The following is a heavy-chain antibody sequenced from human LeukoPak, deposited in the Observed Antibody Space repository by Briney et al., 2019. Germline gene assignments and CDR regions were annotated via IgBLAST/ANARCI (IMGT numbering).Heavy chain of an antibody. Sequence: PGGSLRLSCATSGFSLSGHWMNWVRQPPGKGLEWVANIKAGGSEKYYVDSVKGRFTISRDNSKNTLYLQMNSLRAEDTAVYYCAKVPRYDILTGCWFDYWGQGTLVTVSS. CDR3: AKVPRYDILTGCWFDY. CDR2: IKAGGSEK. CDR1: GFSLSGHW. D-gene: IGHD3-9*01. J-gene: IGHJ4*02. V-gene: IGHV3-7*05.